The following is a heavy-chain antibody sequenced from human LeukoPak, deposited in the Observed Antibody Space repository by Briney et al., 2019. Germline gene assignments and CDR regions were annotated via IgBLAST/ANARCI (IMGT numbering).Heavy chain of an antibody. CDR2: INPNSGGT. Sequence: ASVKASCTASGYTLTDPYMTWVRQAPGQGLEWMGWINPNSGGTKYAQKFQGRVTMTRGTSISTACMELSRLRSDDTAVYYCAREHQLEAFDLGGQGTLVTVSS. D-gene: IGHD6-13*01. V-gene: IGHV1-2*02. J-gene: IGHJ5*02. CDR3: AREHQLEAFDL. CDR1: GYTLTDPY.